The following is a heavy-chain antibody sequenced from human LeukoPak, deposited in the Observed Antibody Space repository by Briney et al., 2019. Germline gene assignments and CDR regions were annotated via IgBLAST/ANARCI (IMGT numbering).Heavy chain of an antibody. Sequence: GRSLRLSCAASGLTFSSYGMHWDRQAPGKGLEWVAVISYDGSSKTYADSVKGRFTISRDNSKNTLSLQMNSLRAEDTAVYYCANEGYVGSGSYPDNWGQGTLVSVSS. CDR1: GLTFSSYG. V-gene: IGHV3-30*18. CDR3: ANEGYVGSGSYPDN. J-gene: IGHJ1*01. D-gene: IGHD3-10*01. CDR2: ISYDGSSK.